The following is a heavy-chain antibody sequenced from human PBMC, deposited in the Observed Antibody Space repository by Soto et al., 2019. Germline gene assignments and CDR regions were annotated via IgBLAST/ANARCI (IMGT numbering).Heavy chain of an antibody. V-gene: IGHV3-30*18. CDR3: AKGENYDFWSGETYYYGMDV. D-gene: IGHD3-3*01. Sequence: GGSLRLSCAASGFTFSSYGMHWVRQAPGKGLEWVAVISYDGSNKYYADSVKGRFTISRDNSKNTLYLQMNSLRAEDTAVYYCAKGENYDFWSGETYYYGMDVWGHGTTATVSS. CDR1: GFTFSSYG. CDR2: ISYDGSNK. J-gene: IGHJ6*02.